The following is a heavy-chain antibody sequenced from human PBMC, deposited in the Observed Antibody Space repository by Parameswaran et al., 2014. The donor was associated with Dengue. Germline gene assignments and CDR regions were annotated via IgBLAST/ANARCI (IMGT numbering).Heavy chain of an antibody. D-gene: IGHD1-26*01. J-gene: IGHJ6*02. CDR3: ARLARVREGPNMDV. V-gene: IGHV5-51*01. CDR2: IYPGDSDT. Sequence: VRQMPGKGLEWMGIIYPGDSDTRYSPSFQGQVTISADKSISTAYLQWSSLKASDTAMYYCARLARVREGPNMDVWGQGTTVTVSS.